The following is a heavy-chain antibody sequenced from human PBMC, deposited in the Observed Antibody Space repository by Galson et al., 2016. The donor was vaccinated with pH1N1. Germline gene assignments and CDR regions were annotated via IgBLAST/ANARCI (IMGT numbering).Heavy chain of an antibody. CDR3: ARSPADPGYSYYYMDV. V-gene: IGHV5-51*03. CDR1: GYSFTSYW. J-gene: IGHJ6*03. D-gene: IGHD2-21*01. CDR2: IFPGDSDT. Sequence: QSGAEVKKPGESLKISCKASGYSFTSYWIGWVRQMPGKGLEWMGIIFPGDSDTRYSPSFQGQVTISADKSISTAYLQWNSLRASDTAMYYCARSPADPGYSYYYMDVWGKGTTVSVSS.